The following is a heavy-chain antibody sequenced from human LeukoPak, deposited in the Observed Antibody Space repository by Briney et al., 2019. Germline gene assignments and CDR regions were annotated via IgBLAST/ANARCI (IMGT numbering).Heavy chain of an antibody. J-gene: IGHJ5*02. CDR2: INSDGGTT. D-gene: IGHD4-17*01. CDR1: GFTFSSYW. V-gene: IGHV3-74*01. CDR3: ARARDYGDYVNWFDP. Sequence: GGSLRLSCAASGFTFSSYWMHWVRQTPGKGLVWVSRINSDGGTTSYADSVKGRFTISRDNAKNTLYLQMSSLRAEDTAVYYCARARDYGDYVNWFDPWGQGTLVTVSS.